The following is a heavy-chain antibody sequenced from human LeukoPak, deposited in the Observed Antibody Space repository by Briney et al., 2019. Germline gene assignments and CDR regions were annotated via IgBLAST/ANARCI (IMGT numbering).Heavy chain of an antibody. Sequence: GGSLRLSCAASGFTFTTYWMSWVRQLPGKGLEWVANTNQDGTEKYYVDSVKGRFTISRDNAKNSLDLQMNSLRAEDTALYYCAKVVSGPLMGGFDYWGQGTLVTVSS. D-gene: IGHD2-15*01. CDR3: AKVVSGPLMGGFDY. V-gene: IGHV3-7*03. J-gene: IGHJ4*02. CDR1: GFTFTTYW. CDR2: TNQDGTEK.